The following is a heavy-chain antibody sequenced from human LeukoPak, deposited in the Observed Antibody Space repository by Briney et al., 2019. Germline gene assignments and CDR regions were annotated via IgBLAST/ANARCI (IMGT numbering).Heavy chain of an antibody. CDR2: IKSDGKT. CDR3: ARAPSEIGGYYPEYFRH. Sequence: GGSLRLSCAASGFTFSSYWMHWVRQAPGKGLAWVSRIKSDGKTNYADSVKGRFTISRDNAKNTVSLHMNSLRAEDTGVYYCARAPSEIGGYYPEYFRHWGQGTLVTVSS. D-gene: IGHD3-22*01. CDR1: GFTFSSYW. J-gene: IGHJ1*01. V-gene: IGHV3-74*01.